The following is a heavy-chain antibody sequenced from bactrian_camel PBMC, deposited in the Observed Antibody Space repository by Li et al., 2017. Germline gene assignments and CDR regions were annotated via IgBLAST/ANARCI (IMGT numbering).Heavy chain of an antibody. V-gene: IGHV3S53*01. J-gene: IGHJ4*01. D-gene: IGHD3*01. CDR1: AHFDS. Sequence: HVQLVESGGGSAQAGGSMRLSCAAVAHFDSMGWFRQAPGMEREGVAALGSDGTASYADSVKGRFTTSTDNAKNILYLQMTDLKPEDTAIYYCAAGRASDCYSGSWWQPRIYPYWGQGTQVTVS. CDR2: LGSDGTA. CDR3: AAGRASDCYSGSWWQPRIYPY.